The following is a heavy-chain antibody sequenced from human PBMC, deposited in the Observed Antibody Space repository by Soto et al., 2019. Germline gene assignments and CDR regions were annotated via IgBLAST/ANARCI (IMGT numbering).Heavy chain of an antibody. CDR1: GFTFTSSA. D-gene: IGHD3-22*01. Sequence: SVKVSCKASGFTFTSSAVQWVRQARGQRLEWIGWIVVGSGNTNYAQKFQERVTITRDMSTSTAYMELSSLGSEDTAVYYCAASDSSGYYPTYYYYYGMDVWGQGTTVTVSS. CDR2: IVVGSGNT. CDR3: AASDSSGYYPTYYYYYGMDV. V-gene: IGHV1-58*01. J-gene: IGHJ6*02.